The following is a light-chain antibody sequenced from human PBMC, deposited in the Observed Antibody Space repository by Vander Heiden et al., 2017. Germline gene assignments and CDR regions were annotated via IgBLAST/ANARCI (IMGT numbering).Light chain of an antibody. CDR1: QSISSTY. CDR3: QQYSDTLRT. CDR2: GAS. J-gene: IGKJ1*01. Sequence: EIVLTQSPGTLSLSPGERATLSRRASQSISSTYLAWYQQKPGQAPRLLIYGASSRATGIPYRFSGSGSGTDFTLTISRLEPDDFAVFYCQQYSDTLRTFAQGTKVEIK. V-gene: IGKV3-20*01.